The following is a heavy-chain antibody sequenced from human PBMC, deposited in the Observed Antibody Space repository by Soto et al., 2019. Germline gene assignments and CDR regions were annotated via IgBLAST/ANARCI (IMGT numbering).Heavy chain of an antibody. V-gene: IGHV4-39*01. J-gene: IGHJ6*02. CDR3: ARRVVRYYYYGMDV. CDR1: GGSISSSSYY. Sequence: SETLSLTCTVSGGSISSSSYYWGWIRQPPGKGLEWIGSIYYSGSTYYNPSLKSRVTISVDTSKNQFSLKLSSVTAADTAVYYCARRVVRYYYYGMDVWGQGTTVTVSS. D-gene: IGHD2-2*01. CDR2: IYYSGST.